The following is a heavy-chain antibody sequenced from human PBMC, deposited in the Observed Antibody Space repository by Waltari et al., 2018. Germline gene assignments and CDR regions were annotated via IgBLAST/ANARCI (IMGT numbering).Heavy chain of an antibody. CDR3: ARDGPYYYGSGSFFDY. CDR1: GFPFSSYW. Sequence: EVQLVESGGGLVQPGGSLRLSCAASGFPFSSYWMSWVRQAPGKGLEWVANIKQDGSEKYYVDSVKGRFTISRDNAKNSLYLQMNSLRAEDTAVYYCARDGPYYYGSGSFFDYWGQGTLVTVSS. D-gene: IGHD3-10*01. J-gene: IGHJ4*02. CDR2: IKQDGSEK. V-gene: IGHV3-7*01.